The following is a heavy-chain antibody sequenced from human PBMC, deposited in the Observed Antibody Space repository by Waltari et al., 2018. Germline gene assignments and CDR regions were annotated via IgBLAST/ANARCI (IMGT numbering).Heavy chain of an antibody. J-gene: IGHJ4*02. CDR1: GFTFSSYS. CDR2: ISSSSSYI. CDR3: AKAPSGYDPYFDY. Sequence: EVQLVESGGGLVKPGGSLRLSCAASGFTFSSYSMNWVRQAPGKGLEWVSSISSSSSYIYYADSVKGRFTISRDNSNNTLYVQMNSLRVEDTAVYYCAKAPSGYDPYFDYWGQGTLVTVSS. D-gene: IGHD5-12*01. V-gene: IGHV3-21*04.